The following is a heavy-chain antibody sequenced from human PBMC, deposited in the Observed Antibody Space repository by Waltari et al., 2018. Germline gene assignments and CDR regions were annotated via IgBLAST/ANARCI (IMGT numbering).Heavy chain of an antibody. CDR3: ATTSGTNWHLNY. CDR2: IWYDGIGK. J-gene: IGHJ4*02. V-gene: IGHV3-33*01. CDR1: GLTFSNFG. D-gene: IGHD1-1*01. Sequence: QVQVVESGGGAVHPGRSLGLSCGVSGLTFSNFGMHWVRQAPGKGLEWVAIIWYDGIGKYYADSVKGRFTISRDNSKNSLYLQMNSLRAEDTAVYYCATTSGTNWHLNYWGQGTLVTVSS.